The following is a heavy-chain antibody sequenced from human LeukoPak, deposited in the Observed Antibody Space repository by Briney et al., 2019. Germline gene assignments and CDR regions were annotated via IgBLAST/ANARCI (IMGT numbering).Heavy chain of an antibody. CDR2: IYPGDSET. Sequence: GESLKISCKGSGYRFTNYWIGWVRQMPGKGLEWMGIIYPGDSETRYSPSFQRQVTISADKSISTAYLQWSSLKASDTAMYYCARQRFTTRAYAGNWFDPWGQGTLVTVSS. V-gene: IGHV5-51*01. CDR3: ARQRFTTRAYAGNWFDP. CDR1: GYRFTNYW. D-gene: IGHD3-16*01. J-gene: IGHJ5*02.